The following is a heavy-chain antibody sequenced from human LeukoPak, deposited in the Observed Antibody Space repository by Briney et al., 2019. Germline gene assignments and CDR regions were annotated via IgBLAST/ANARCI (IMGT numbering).Heavy chain of an antibody. D-gene: IGHD6-13*01. CDR3: AKLKGRAAMPAGSGY. V-gene: IGHV3-23*01. CDR1: GFAFSSYA. Sequence: PGGSLRLSCAASGFAFSSYAMSWVRQAPGKGLEWVSGISSSGGSTDYADSVKGRFTISRDNSKNTLYLQMNSLTVEDTAVYYCAKLKGRAAMPAGSGYWGRGTLLTVSS. CDR2: ISSSGGST. J-gene: IGHJ4*02.